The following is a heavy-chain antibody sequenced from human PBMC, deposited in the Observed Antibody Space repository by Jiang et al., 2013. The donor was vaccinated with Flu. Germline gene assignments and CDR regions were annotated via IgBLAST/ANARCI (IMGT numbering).Heavy chain of an antibody. CDR2: TRSKAYGGTT. Sequence: VQLVESGGGLVQPGRSLRLSCSVSGFPFGDYAMAWVRQAPGKGLEWVGFTRSKAYGGTTDYAAPVKGRFNISRDDSKNTLYLQMNSLKTEDTAVYYCSSRRHGYNWYYYGMDVVGPRDHGHRLL. CDR3: SSRRHGYNWYYYGMDV. D-gene: IGHD5-24*01. J-gene: IGHJ6*02. CDR1: GFPFGDYA. V-gene: IGHV3-49*04.